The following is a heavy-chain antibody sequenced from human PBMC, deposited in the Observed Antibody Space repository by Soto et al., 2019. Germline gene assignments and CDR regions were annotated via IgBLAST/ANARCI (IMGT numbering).Heavy chain of an antibody. CDR2: IIPIFGTA. V-gene: IGHV1-69*06. CDR1: GGTFSSYA. D-gene: IGHD3-10*01. CDR3: ARAPLLLWFGELQEPKYYYYYGMDV. J-gene: IGHJ6*02. Sequence: GASVKVSCKASGGTFSSYAISWVRQAPGQGLEWMGGIIPIFGTANYAQKFQGRVTITADKSTSTAYMELSSLRSEDTAVYYCARAPLLLWFGELQEPKYYYYYGMDVWGQGTTVTVSS.